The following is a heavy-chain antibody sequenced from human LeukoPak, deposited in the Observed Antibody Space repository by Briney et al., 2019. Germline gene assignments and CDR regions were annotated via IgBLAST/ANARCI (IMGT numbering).Heavy chain of an antibody. CDR1: GYSISSGYF. D-gene: IGHD1-14*01. CDR3: ARRDYRKRMDY. V-gene: IGHV4-38-2*02. CDR2: IHHSGNT. J-gene: IGHJ4*02. Sequence: PSETLSLTCSVSGYSISSGYFWGWIRQPPGKGLEWVGSIHHSGNTYYNPSLKTRVTISVDTSNNQFSLKLSSVTAADTAVYYCARRDYRKRMDYWGQGTLVTVSS.